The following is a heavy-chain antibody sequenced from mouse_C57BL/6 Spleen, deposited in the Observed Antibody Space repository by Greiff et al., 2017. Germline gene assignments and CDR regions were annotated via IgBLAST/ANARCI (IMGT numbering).Heavy chain of an antibody. CDR2: IYPGSGST. V-gene: IGHV1-55*01. Sequence: QVQLQQPGAELVKPGASVKLSCKASGYTFTSYWITWVKQRPGQGLEWIGDIYPGSGSTNYNEKFKSKATLTVDTSSSTAYMQLSSLTSEDSAVYYCARRDYGSSLDYWGQGTTLTVSS. D-gene: IGHD1-1*01. CDR3: ARRDYGSSLDY. J-gene: IGHJ2*01. CDR1: GYTFTSYW.